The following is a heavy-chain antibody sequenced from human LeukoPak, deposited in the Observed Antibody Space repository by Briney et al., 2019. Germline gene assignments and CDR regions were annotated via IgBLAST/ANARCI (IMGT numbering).Heavy chain of an antibody. CDR3: ARAVAGGRYFDL. D-gene: IGHD4-23*01. CDR2: TYFMSEWSN. Sequence: SQTLSLTCAISGDIVSNNSAAWTWIRQSPSRGLEWLGRTYFMSEWSNTYAPSMTSRITINADTSKNQFSLQLNSVTPEDTAVYFCARAVAGGRYFDLWGRGTMVTVSS. J-gene: IGHJ2*01. V-gene: IGHV6-1*01. CDR1: GDIVSNNSAA.